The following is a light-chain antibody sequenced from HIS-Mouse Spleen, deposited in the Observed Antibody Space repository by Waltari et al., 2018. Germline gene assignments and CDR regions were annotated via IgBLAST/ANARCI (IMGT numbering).Light chain of an antibody. CDR1: SSDVGSYNL. CDR2: AGS. J-gene: IGLJ2*01. CDR3: CSYAGSSTVV. V-gene: IGLV2-23*01. Sequence: QSALTQPASVSGSPGQSITISCTGTSSDVGSYNLVPWYQQHPGKAPKLMLYAGSKRPSGVSNRFSGSKSGNTASLTISGLQAEDEADYYCCSYAGSSTVVFGGGTKLTVL.